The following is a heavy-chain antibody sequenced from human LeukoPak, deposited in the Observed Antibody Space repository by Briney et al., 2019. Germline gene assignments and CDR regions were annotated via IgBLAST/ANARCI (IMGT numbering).Heavy chain of an antibody. CDR2: LSYSGST. V-gene: IGHV4-39*01. D-gene: IGHD2-15*01. J-gene: IGHJ4*02. Sequence: PSETLSLTCTVSGDSITSSRYYWGWIRQPPGKGLEWIGSLSYSGSTHYNPSLKSRVTISVDTSKNQVSLKLTSVTAADTAVYYCARHEPSFCGGSSCYPYYFDYWGQGTLVTVSS. CDR1: GDSITSSRYY. CDR3: ARHEPSFCGGSSCYPYYFDY.